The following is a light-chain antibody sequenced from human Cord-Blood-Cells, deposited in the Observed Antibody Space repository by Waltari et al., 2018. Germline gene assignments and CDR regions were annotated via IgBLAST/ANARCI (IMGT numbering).Light chain of an antibody. CDR2: GAS. J-gene: IGKJ1*01. Sequence: EIVMTQSPATLSVSPGDRATLPCRASQRVSSNLAWYQQKPGQAPRLLIYGASTRATGIPARFSGSGSGTEFTLTISSLQSEDFAVYYCQQYNNWWTFGQGTKVEIK. V-gene: IGKV3-15*01. CDR1: QRVSSN. CDR3: QQYNNWWT.